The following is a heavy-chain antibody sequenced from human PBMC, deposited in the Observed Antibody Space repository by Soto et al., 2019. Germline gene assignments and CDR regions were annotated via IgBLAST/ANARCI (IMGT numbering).Heavy chain of an antibody. D-gene: IGHD3-10*01. J-gene: IGHJ6*02. CDR2: ISYDGSNK. CDR3: ARGLLWFGELFYGMDV. CDR1: GFTFSSYA. V-gene: IGHV3-30-3*01. Sequence: GGSLRLSCAASGFTFSSYAMHWVRQAPGKGLEWVAVISYDGSNKYYADSVKGRFTISRDNSKNTLYLQMNSLRAEDTAVYYCARGLLWFGELFYGMDVWGQGTTVTVSS.